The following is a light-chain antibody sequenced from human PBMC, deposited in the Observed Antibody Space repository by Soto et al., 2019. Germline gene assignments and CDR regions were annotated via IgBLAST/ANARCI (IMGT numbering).Light chain of an antibody. CDR3: SSYTSSGTPV. CDR2: EVS. CDR1: SSDVGGYNF. V-gene: IGLV2-14*01. J-gene: IGLJ2*01. Sequence: QPVLTQPASVSGSPGQSITISCTGTSSDVGGYNFVSWYQQHPGKAPKLMIYEVSYRPSGVSNRFSGSKSGNTASLTISGLQTEDEADYYCSSYTSSGTPVFGGGTKVTVL.